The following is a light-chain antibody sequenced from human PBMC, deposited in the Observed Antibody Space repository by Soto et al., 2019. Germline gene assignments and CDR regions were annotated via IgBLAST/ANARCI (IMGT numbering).Light chain of an antibody. CDR1: SRDVGAYNY. V-gene: IGLV2-11*01. CDR3: CSSAGSSTVI. CDR2: DVS. J-gene: IGLJ2*01. Sequence: QSVLTQPRSVSGSPGQSVTISCTGTSRDVGAYNYVSWYQQHPGKAPKLIIYDVSKWPSGVPDRFSGSKSGNTASLTISGLQAEDVADYYCCSSAGSSTVIFGGGTKLTVL.